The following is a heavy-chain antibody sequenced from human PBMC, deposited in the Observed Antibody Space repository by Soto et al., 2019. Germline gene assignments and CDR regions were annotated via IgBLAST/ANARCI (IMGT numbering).Heavy chain of an antibody. CDR2: INPSGGST. CDR1: GYSFTNFH. CDR3: AAFWSGSPDGYFDY. D-gene: IGHD3-3*01. Sequence: GASVKVSCKASGYSFTNFHMHWVRQAPGQGLEWMGIINPSGGSTSYAQKFQGRVTMTRDTSTSTVYMELSSLRSEDTAVYYCAAFWSGSPDGYFDYWGQGTLVTVSS. J-gene: IGHJ4*02. V-gene: IGHV1-46*01.